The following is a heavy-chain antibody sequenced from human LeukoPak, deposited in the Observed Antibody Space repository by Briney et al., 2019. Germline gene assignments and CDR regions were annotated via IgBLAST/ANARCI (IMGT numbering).Heavy chain of an antibody. CDR3: ARDQELELEGVA. D-gene: IGHD1-7*01. V-gene: IGHV3-23*01. J-gene: IGHJ6*02. Sequence: GGSLRLSCVASGVTLSNYAMSWARQAPGKGLEWVSGISSSGSGGNTYYADSVKGRFTISRDSSRNTLFLHMNTLRAEGTAVYYCARDQELELEGVAWGQGTTVTVSS. CDR1: GVTLSNYA. CDR2: ISSSGSGGNT.